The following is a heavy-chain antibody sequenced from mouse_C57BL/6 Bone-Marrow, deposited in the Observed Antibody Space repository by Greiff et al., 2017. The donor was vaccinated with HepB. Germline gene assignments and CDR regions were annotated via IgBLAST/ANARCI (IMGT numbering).Heavy chain of an antibody. V-gene: IGHV3-6*01. CDR1: GYSITSGYY. CDR2: ISYDGSN. J-gene: IGHJ1*03. D-gene: IGHD1-1*01. Sequence: EVQLQESGPGLVKPSQSLSLTCSVTGYSITSGYYWNWIRQFPGNKLEWMGYISYDGSNNYNPSLKNRISITRDTSKNQFFLKLNSVTTEDTATYYCASSTVVATDFDVWGTGTTVTVSS. CDR3: ASSTVVATDFDV.